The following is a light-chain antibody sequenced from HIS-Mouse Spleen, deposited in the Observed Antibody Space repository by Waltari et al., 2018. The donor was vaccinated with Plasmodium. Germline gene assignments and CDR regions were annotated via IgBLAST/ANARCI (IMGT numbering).Light chain of an antibody. V-gene: IGLV3-25*03. Sequence: SYELTQPPSVSVSPGQTARITCPGDALPKQYASWYQQTPGQAPVLVIYKDSERPSGIPERFSGSSSGTTVTLTISGVQAEDEADYYCQSADSSGTYVVFGGGTKLTVL. J-gene: IGLJ2*01. CDR1: ALPKQY. CDR2: KDS. CDR3: QSADSSGTYVV.